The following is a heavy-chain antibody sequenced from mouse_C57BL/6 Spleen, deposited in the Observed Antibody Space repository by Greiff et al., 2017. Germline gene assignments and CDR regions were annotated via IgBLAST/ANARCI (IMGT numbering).Heavy chain of an antibody. J-gene: IGHJ2*01. CDR3: TGGSNYDFDY. CDR2: IRLKSDNYAT. V-gene: IGHV6-3*01. Sequence: EVQVVESGGGLVQPGGSMKLSCVASGFTFSNYWMNWVRQSPERGLEWVAQIRLKSDNYATHYAESVKGRFTISRDDSKSSVYLQMNNLRAEDTGIYYCTGGSNYDFDYWGQGTTLTVSS. CDR1: GFTFSNYW. D-gene: IGHD2-5*01.